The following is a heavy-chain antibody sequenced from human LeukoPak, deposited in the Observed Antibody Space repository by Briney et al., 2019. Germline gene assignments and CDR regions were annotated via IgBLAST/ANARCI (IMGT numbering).Heavy chain of an antibody. CDR3: ARADTSAFDY. D-gene: IGHD3-16*01. J-gene: IGHJ4*02. CDR2: TYYRSKWYN. V-gene: IGHV6-1*01. Sequence: SQTLSLTCAISGDSVSSNSASWNWIRQSPARGLEWLGKTYYRSKWYNDYAVSVKSRITINPDTSKDQFSLQLNSVTPEDTAVYYCARADTSAFDYWGQGTLVTVSS. CDR1: GDSVSSNSAS.